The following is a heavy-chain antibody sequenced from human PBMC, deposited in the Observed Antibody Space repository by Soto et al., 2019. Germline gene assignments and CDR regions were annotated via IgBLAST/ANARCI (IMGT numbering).Heavy chain of an antibody. CDR3: ARSILGDFWSGPHYYYYGMDV. D-gene: IGHD3-3*01. CDR2: INNDGSST. Sequence: PGGSLRLSCAASGFTFSSYWMHWVRQAPGKGLVWVARINNDGSSTSYADSVKGRFSISRDNAKNTLYLQMNSLRAEDTAVYYCARSILGDFWSGPHYYYYGMDVWGQGTTVTVSS. J-gene: IGHJ6*02. V-gene: IGHV3-74*01. CDR1: GFTFSSYW.